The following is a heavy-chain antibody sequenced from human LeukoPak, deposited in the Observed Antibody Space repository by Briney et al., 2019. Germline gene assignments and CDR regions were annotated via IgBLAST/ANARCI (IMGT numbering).Heavy chain of an antibody. J-gene: IGHJ4*02. D-gene: IGHD2-2*01. V-gene: IGHV3-48*04. CDR2: ISSSGSTI. Sequence: GGSLRLSCAASGFTFSSYSLNWVRQAPGKGLEWVSYISSSGSTIYYADSVKGRFTISRDNAKNSLYLQMNSLRAEDTAVYYCAKMYPNFDYWGQGTLVTVSS. CDR3: AKMYPNFDY. CDR1: GFTFSSYS.